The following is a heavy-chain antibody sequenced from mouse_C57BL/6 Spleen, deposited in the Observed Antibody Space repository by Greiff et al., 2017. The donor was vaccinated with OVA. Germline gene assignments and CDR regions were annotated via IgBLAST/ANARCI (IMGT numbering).Heavy chain of an antibody. CDR3: AISDGSSPCIAY. CDR1: GYTFTSYW. D-gene: IGHD1-1*01. CDR2: IDPSDSYT. Sequence: QVQLQQPGAELVKPGASVKLSCKASGYTFTSYWMQWVKQRPGQGLEWIGEIDPSDSYTNYNQKFKGKATLTVDTSSSTAYMQLSSLPSVDSAVYYCAISDGSSPCIAYWGQGTLVTVSA. J-gene: IGHJ3*01. V-gene: IGHV1-50*01.